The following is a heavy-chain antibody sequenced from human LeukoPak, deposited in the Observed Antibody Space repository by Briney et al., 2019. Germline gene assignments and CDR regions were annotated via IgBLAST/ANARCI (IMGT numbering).Heavy chain of an antibody. CDR1: EFTFSAYE. D-gene: IGHD6-19*01. CDR3: ARGGIIVPDPDY. V-gene: IGHV3-48*03. CDR2: ISSSGSVI. Sequence: PGGSLRLSCAASEFTFSAYEMNWVRQAPGKGLEWITYISSSGSVIYYADSVKGRFTISRDNAKNSLYLQMNSLRAEDTAVYYCARGGIIVPDPDYWGQGTLVTVSS. J-gene: IGHJ4*02.